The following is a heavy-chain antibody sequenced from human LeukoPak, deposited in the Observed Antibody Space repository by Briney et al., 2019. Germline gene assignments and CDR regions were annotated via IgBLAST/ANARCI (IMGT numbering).Heavy chain of an antibody. CDR1: VYTFTGYY. V-gene: IGHV1-2*02. J-gene: IGHJ6*03. CDR2: INPNSGGT. Sequence: ASVKVSCKASVYTFTGYYMHWVRQAPGQGREWMGWINPNSGGTNYAQKFQGRVTMTRDTSISTAYMELSRLRSDDTAVYYCARGPGHYDSSGYYYVNYYYYMDVWGKGTTVTVSS. CDR3: ARGPGHYDSSGYYYVNYYYYMDV. D-gene: IGHD3-22*01.